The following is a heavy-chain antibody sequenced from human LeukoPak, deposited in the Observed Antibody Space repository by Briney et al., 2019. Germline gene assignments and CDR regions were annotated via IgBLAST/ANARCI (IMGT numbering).Heavy chain of an antibody. J-gene: IGHJ4*02. Sequence: GGSLRLSCAASGFTFSTYWMHWVRQAPGKGLVWVSCIKGDGSSTSYADSVKGRFTISRDNDKNTLYLQMNSLRGEDTAVYYCVGDPDYGGYSRFDYWGQGTLVTVSS. CDR3: VGDPDYGGYSRFDY. CDR1: GFTFSTYW. V-gene: IGHV3-74*01. CDR2: IKGDGSST. D-gene: IGHD4-17*01.